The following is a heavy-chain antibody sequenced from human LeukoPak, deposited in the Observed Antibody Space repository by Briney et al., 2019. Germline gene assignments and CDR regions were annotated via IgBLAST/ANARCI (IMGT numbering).Heavy chain of an antibody. CDR1: GGTFSSYA. Sequence: ASVKVSCKASGGTFSSYAISWVRQAPGQGLEWMGGIIPIFGTANYAQKFQGRVTITADESTSTAYMELSSLRSEDTAVYYCARSYADQTYYHYYYMDVWGKGTTVTISS. CDR2: IIPIFGTA. CDR3: ARSYADQTYYHYYYMDV. J-gene: IGHJ6*03. V-gene: IGHV1-69*13. D-gene: IGHD4-17*01.